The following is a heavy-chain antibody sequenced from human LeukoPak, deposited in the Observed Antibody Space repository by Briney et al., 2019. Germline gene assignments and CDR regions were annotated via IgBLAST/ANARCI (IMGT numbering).Heavy chain of an antibody. CDR2: ISYDGSNK. Sequence: AGGSLRLSCAASGFTFSSYAMHWVRQAPGKGLEWVAVISYDGSNKYYADSVKGRFTISRDNSKNTLYLQMNSLRAEDTAVYYCARALDSRYTAMFFGYWGQGTLVTVSS. D-gene: IGHD5-18*01. J-gene: IGHJ4*02. CDR1: GFTFSSYA. V-gene: IGHV3-30-3*01. CDR3: ARALDSRYTAMFFGY.